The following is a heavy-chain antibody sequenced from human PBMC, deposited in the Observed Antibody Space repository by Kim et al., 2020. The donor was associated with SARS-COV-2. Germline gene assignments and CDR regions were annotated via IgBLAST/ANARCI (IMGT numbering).Heavy chain of an antibody. Sequence: GGSLRLSCAASGFTFTSYSMNWVRQAPGKGLEWVSSISSSSSYIYYADSVKGRFTISRDNAKNSLYLQMNSLRAEDTAVYYCARGDSYGYLPFDYWGQGTLVTVSS. CDR3: ARGDSYGYLPFDY. CDR2: ISSSSSYI. D-gene: IGHD5-18*01. V-gene: IGHV3-21*01. CDR1: GFTFTSYS. J-gene: IGHJ4*02.